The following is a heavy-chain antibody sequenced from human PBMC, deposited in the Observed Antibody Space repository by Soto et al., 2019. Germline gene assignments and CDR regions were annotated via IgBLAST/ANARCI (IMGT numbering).Heavy chain of an antibody. D-gene: IGHD3-22*01. V-gene: IGHV3-21*01. CDR1: GFTFSSYS. CDR3: SRGGSYGSSGYYFDY. CDR2: ISSSGSYI. J-gene: IGHJ4*02. Sequence: EVQLVESGGGLVKPGGSLRLSCAASGFTFSSYSMNWVRQAPGKGLEWVSSISSSGSYIYYADSVKGRFTLSRDNAKNSLYLQMNSPRAEDTVVYYLSRGGSYGSSGYYFDYWGQGTLVTVSS.